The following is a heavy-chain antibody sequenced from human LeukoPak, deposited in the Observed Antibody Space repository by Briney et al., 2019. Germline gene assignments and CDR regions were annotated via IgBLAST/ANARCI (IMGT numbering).Heavy chain of an antibody. CDR2: INSDSNDT. CDR3: VRKDSGLHPFDL. Sequence: GGSLRLSCAASGFSFRTSPMSWVRQVPGKGPGWVSGINSDSNDTPYADSVKGRFTISRDNAKNMLYLQMRSLRVEDTAVYYCVRKDSGLHPFDLWGQGTRVTVSS. J-gene: IGHJ4*02. V-gene: IGHV3-23*01. CDR1: GFSFRTSP.